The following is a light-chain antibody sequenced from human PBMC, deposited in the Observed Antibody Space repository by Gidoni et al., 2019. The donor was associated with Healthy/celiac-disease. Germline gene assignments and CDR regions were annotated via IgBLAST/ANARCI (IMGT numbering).Light chain of an antibody. Sequence: DIQMTQSPSSLSASVGDRVTITCRASQSISSYLNWYQQKPGKAPKLLIYAASSLQSGVPSRVSGSGSRTDFTLTISSLQPEDFATYYCQQSYSTPPYTFGQGTKLEIK. CDR2: AAS. CDR3: QQSYSTPPYT. J-gene: IGKJ2*01. CDR1: QSISSY. V-gene: IGKV1-39*01.